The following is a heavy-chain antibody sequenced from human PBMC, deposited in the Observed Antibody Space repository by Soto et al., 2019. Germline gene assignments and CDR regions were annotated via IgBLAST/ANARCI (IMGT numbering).Heavy chain of an antibody. Sequence: QLQLQESGPGLVKPSETLSLTCTVSGGSISSSSYYWGWIRQPPGKGLEWIGSIYYSGSTYYNPSLKSRVTISVDTSKNQFSLKLSSVTAADTAVYYCARPYCSSTSCPRLDAFDIWGQGTMVTVSS. J-gene: IGHJ3*02. CDR1: GGSISSSSYY. CDR3: ARPYCSSTSCPRLDAFDI. V-gene: IGHV4-39*01. D-gene: IGHD2-2*01. CDR2: IYYSGST.